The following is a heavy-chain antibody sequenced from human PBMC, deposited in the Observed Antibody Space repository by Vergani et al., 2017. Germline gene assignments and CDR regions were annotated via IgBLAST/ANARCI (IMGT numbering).Heavy chain of an antibody. CDR1: GFTFSDYY. Sequence: QVQLVESGGGLVKPGGSLRLSCAASGFTFSDYYMSWIRQAPGKGLEWVSYISSSGSTIYYADSVKGRFTISRDNAKNSLYLQMNSLRAEDTAVYYCARDQGLVTMVRRVIWSYGMDVWGQGTTVTVSS. J-gene: IGHJ6*02. D-gene: IGHD3-10*01. CDR3: ARDQGLVTMVRRVIWSYGMDV. V-gene: IGHV3-11*04. CDR2: ISSSGSTI.